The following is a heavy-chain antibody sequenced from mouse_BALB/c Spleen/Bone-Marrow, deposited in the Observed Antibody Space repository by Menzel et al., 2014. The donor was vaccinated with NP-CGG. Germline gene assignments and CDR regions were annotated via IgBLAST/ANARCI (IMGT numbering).Heavy chain of an antibody. CDR2: INPSNGRT. Sequence: QVQLQQSGAEMVKPGASVKLSCKASGNTFTSYWMHWVKQRPGQGLEWIGEINPSNGRTNYNEKFKSKATLTVDKSSSTACMQLSRLTSEDSTGYYCARYAGEIAYCGQGTLVTVAA. CDR1: GNTFTSYW. CDR3: ARYAGEIAY. J-gene: IGHJ3*01. D-gene: IGHD6-5*01. V-gene: IGHV1S81*02.